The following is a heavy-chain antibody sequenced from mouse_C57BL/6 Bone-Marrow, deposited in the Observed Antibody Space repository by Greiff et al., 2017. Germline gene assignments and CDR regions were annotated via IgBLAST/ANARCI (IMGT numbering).Heavy chain of an antibody. CDR1: GFTFSSYG. CDR2: ISSGGSYT. V-gene: IGHV5-6*01. J-gene: IGHJ4*01. Sequence: EVQLVESGGDLVKPGGSLKLSCAASGFTFSSYGMSWVRQTPDKRLEWVATISSGGSYTYYPDSVKGRFTISRDNAKNTLYLQMSSLKSEDTAMYYCARRHAMDYWGQGTSVTVSS. CDR3: ARRHAMDY.